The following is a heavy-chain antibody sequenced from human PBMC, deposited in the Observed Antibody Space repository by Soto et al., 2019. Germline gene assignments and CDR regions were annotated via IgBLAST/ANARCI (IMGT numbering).Heavy chain of an antibody. CDR1: GFPFSSYS. CDR3: AKETPVLRFLEWWDYFDY. D-gene: IGHD3-3*01. Sequence: GGSLRLSCAASGFPFSSYSMSWVRQAPGKGLEWVSAISGSGGSTYYADSVKGRFTISRDNSKNTLYLQMNSLRAEDTAVYYCAKETPVLRFLEWWDYFDYWGQGTLVTVSS. CDR2: ISGSGGST. V-gene: IGHV3-23*01. J-gene: IGHJ4*02.